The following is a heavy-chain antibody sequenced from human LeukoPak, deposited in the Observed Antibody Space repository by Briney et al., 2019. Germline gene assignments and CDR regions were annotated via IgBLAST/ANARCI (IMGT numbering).Heavy chain of an antibody. D-gene: IGHD3-22*01. J-gene: IGHJ4*02. Sequence: ASVKVSCKASGYTFTSYAMHWVRQAPGQRLEWMGWINAGNGNTKYSQKSQGRVTITRDTSASTAYMELSSLRSEDTAVYYCARGLSSGYYYADYWGQGTLVTVSS. CDR3: ARGLSSGYYYADY. CDR2: INAGNGNT. V-gene: IGHV1-3*01. CDR1: GYTFTSYA.